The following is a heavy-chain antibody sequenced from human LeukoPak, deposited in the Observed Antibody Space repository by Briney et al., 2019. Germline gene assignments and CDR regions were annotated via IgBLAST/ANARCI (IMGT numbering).Heavy chain of an antibody. D-gene: IGHD3-10*01. J-gene: IGHJ3*02. CDR1: GGSISSSSYY. CDR3: ASPTTDTMVRGVRNAFDI. V-gene: IGHV4-39*07. Sequence: SETLSLTCTVSGGSISSSSYYWGWIRQPPGKGLEWIGSIYYSGSTYYNPSLKSRVTISVDTSKNQFSLKLSSVTAAYTAVYYCASPTTDTMVRGVRNAFDIWGQGTMVTVSS. CDR2: IYYSGST.